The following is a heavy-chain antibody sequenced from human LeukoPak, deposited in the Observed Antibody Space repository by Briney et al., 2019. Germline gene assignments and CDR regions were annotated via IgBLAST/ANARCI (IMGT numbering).Heavy chain of an antibody. V-gene: IGHV3-23*01. D-gene: IGHD4-17*01. CDR1: GLTVSSNY. J-gene: IGHJ4*02. CDR3: AKGAVGDYPHFDY. CDR2: ISGSGCST. Sequence: GGSLRLSCAVSGLTVSSNYMSWVRQAPGKGLEWVSAISGSGCSTYYADSVKGRFTISRDNSKNTLYLQMNSLRAEDTAVYYCAKGAVGDYPHFDYWGQGTLVTVSS.